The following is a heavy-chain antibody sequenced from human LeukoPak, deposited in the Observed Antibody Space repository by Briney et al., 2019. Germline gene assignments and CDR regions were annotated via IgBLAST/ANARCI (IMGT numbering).Heavy chain of an antibody. J-gene: IGHJ4*02. CDR2: ISSSGSAI. D-gene: IGHD3-22*01. Sequence: GGSLRLSCAASGFTFSSYEMNWVRQAPGKGLEWVSFISSSGSAIHYADSVRGRLTISRDNAKNSLFLQMSRLRAEDTAVYYCAREKLSFFDSSGYFDHWGQGTLVTVSS. CDR3: AREKLSFFDSSGYFDH. CDR1: GFTFSSYE. V-gene: IGHV3-48*03.